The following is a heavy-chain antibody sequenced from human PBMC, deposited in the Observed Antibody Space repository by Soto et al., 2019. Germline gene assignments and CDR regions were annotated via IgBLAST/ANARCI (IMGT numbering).Heavy chain of an antibody. V-gene: IGHV4-61*01. J-gene: IGHJ4*02. CDR2: VHSSGIT. Sequence: SETLSLTCSVSGASVRNIIHYWSWIRQPPGKGLEWIGCVHSSGITNYSPPLKSRVTISLDTSKNQFSLRLDSLTAADTAVYYCARGLGYETLYWGQG. CDR3: ARGLGYETLY. D-gene: IGHD3-3*01. CDR1: GASVRNIIHY.